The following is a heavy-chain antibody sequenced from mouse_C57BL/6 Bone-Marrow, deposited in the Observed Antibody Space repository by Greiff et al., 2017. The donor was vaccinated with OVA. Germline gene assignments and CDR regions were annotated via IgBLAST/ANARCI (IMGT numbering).Heavy chain of an antibody. V-gene: IGHV5-16*01. J-gene: IGHJ4*01. Sequence: EVKLVESEGGLVQPGSSMKLSCTASGFTFSDYYMAWVRQVPEKGLEWVANINYDGSSTYYLDSLKSRFIISRDNAKNILYLQMSSLKSEDTATYYCARVLYSNYYAMDYWGQGTSVTVSS. CDR1: GFTFSDYY. CDR2: INYDGSST. CDR3: ARVLYSNYYAMDY. D-gene: IGHD2-5*01.